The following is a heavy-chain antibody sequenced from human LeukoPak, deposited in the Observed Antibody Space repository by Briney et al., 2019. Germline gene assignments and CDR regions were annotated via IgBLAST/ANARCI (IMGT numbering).Heavy chain of an antibody. CDR1: GYTFTSYA. V-gene: IGHV1-3*01. J-gene: IGHJ6*02. CDR3: AREFNGMDV. CDR2: INAGNGNT. Sequence: ASVKVSCKASGYTFTSYAMNWVRQAPGQGLEWMGWINAGNGNTKYSQKFQGRVTITRDTSASTAYMELSSLRSEDTAVYYCAREFNGMDVWGQGTTVTVSS.